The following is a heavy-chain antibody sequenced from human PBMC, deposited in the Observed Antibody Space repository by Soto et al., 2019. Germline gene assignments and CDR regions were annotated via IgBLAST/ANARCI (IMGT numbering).Heavy chain of an antibody. Sequence: ASVKVSCKASGYTFTSYYMHWVRQAPGQGLEWMGIINPSGGSTSYAQKFQGRVTITRDTSASTAYMELSSLRSEDTAVYYCARAEPRIYYYGLDVWGQGTTVTVSS. J-gene: IGHJ6*02. CDR1: GYTFTSYY. CDR2: INPSGGST. CDR3: ARAEPRIYYYGLDV. V-gene: IGHV1-46*01.